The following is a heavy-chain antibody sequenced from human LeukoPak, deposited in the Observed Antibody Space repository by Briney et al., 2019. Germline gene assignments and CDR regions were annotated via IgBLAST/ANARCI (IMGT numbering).Heavy chain of an antibody. CDR3: AKDGHYYDSSGYAFDI. D-gene: IGHD3-22*01. CDR2: ISGSGGST. V-gene: IGHV3-23*01. J-gene: IGHJ3*02. CDR1: GFTFSSYG. Sequence: SGGSLRLSCAASGFTFSSYGMSWVRQAPGKGLEWVSAISGSGGSTYYADSVKGRFTISRDNSKNTLYLQMNSLRAEDTAVYYCAKDGHYYDSSGYAFDIWGQGTMVTVSS.